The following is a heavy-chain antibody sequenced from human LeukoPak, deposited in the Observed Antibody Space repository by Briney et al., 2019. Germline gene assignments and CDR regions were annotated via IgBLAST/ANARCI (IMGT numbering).Heavy chain of an antibody. CDR1: GGSVSNSLYY. J-gene: IGHJ4*02. CDR2: IYYNGDT. Sequence: SETLSLTCAVSGGSVSNSLYYWSWIRQPPGKGLEWIGYIYYNGDTNYNPSLKSRVIISIDTSSNQFSLRLNSMTAADTAVYYCARVLRAASWRSYDYWGQGSLVTVSS. V-gene: IGHV4-61*01. D-gene: IGHD5-18*01. CDR3: ARVLRAASWRSYDY.